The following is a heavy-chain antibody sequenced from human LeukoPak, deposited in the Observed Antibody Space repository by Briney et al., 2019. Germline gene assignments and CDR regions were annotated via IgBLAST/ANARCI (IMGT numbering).Heavy chain of an antibody. J-gene: IGHJ3*01. V-gene: IGHV3-23*01. CDR2: IASRVLNT. CDR1: GFMFRDAA. CDR3: AKDIQLST. D-gene: IGHD5-24*01. Sequence: PGGSLRLSCAASGFMFRDAAMTWVRQAPGKGLEWVSLIASRVLNTYYADSVKGRFTISRDNSKNTLSLQMNSLRVEDTAIYYCAKDIQLSTWGLGTLVTVSS.